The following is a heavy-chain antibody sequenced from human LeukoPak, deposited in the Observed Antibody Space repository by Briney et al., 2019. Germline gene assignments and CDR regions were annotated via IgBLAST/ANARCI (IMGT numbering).Heavy chain of an antibody. J-gene: IGHJ6*03. V-gene: IGHV4-59*01. D-gene: IGHD6-13*01. CDR2: IYYSGTT. CDR3: ARMVSYSSSWYTRDYYYYMDV. Sequence: SETLSLTCTVSGGSISGYYWSWIRQPPGKGLEWIGYIYYSGTTYYNPSLKSRVTISVDTSKNQFSLKLSSVTAADTAVYYCARMVSYSSSWYTRDYYYYMDVWGKGTTVTVSS. CDR1: GGSISGYY.